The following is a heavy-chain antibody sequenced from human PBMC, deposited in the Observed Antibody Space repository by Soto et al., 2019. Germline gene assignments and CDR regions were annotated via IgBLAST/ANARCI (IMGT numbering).Heavy chain of an antibody. V-gene: IGHV1-18*04. CDR2: ISAYNGNT. Sequence: ASVMVSCKASGFTFTSYGISWVRQAPGQGLERMRWISAYNGNTNYAQKLQGRVTMTTDTSTSTAYMELRSLRSDDTAVYYCARDGAAREGPAFDPWGQGTLVTVSS. D-gene: IGHD6-6*01. J-gene: IGHJ5*02. CDR1: GFTFTSYG. CDR3: ARDGAAREGPAFDP.